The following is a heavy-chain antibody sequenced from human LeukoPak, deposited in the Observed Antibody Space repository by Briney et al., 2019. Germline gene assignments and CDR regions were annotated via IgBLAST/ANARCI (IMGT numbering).Heavy chain of an antibody. CDR3: ARGPSGYHNT. V-gene: IGHV3-64*01. CDR1: GFTFSSYA. D-gene: IGHD5-12*01. J-gene: IGHJ4*02. Sequence: GGSLRLSCAASGFTFSSYAMHWVRQAPGKGLEYVSAISSNGGSTYYANSVKGRFTISRDNSKNTLYLQMNSLRAEDTAAYYCARGPSGYHNTGGQGTLVTVSS. CDR2: ISSNGGST.